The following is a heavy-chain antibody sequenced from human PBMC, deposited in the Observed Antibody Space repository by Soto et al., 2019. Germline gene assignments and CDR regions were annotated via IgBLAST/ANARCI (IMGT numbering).Heavy chain of an antibody. Sequence: SETLSLTCTVSGGSTSSDNYWSWVRQPPGKGLEWIGHIYYSGNTDYNPSLKSRLAISIDTSKNQFSLKLSSVTAADTAVYFCAREGGESSDGLYYFDSWGQGSLVTVSS. CDR3: AREGGESSDGLYYFDS. V-gene: IGHV4-30-4*01. J-gene: IGHJ4*02. CDR2: IYYSGNT. CDR1: GGSTSSDNY. D-gene: IGHD3-16*01.